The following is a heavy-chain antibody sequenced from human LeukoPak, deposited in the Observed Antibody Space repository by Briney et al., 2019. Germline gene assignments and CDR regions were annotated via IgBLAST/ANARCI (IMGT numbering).Heavy chain of an antibody. J-gene: IGHJ4*02. CDR1: GYTFTSFY. D-gene: IGHD4-11*01. V-gene: IGHV1-46*01. CDR2: INPNGGST. Sequence: GASVKVSCKASGYTFTSFYMHWVRQAPGQGLEWMGIINPNGGSTSYAQKFQGRVTMARDTSTSTAYMELSSLRSEDTAVYYCARSWMYSFLDWGQGTLVTVSS. CDR3: ARSWMYSFLD.